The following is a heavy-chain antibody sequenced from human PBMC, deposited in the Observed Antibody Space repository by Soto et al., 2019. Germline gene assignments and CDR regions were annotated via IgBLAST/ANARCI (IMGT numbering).Heavy chain of an antibody. CDR3: AKDCSGSCYSYSPY. CDR2: ISYDGSNK. V-gene: IGHV3-30*18. Sequence: GGSLRLSCAASGFTFSSYGMHWVRQAPGKGLEWVAVISYDGSNKYYADSVKGRFTISRDNSKNTLYLQMNSLRAEDTAVYYCAKDCSGSCYSYSPYWGQGTLVTVSS. J-gene: IGHJ4*02. CDR1: GFTFSSYG. D-gene: IGHD2-15*01.